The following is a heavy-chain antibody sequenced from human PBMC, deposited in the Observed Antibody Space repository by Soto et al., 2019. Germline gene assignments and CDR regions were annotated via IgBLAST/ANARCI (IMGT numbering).Heavy chain of an antibody. CDR1: GFTFSSYA. CDR3: AKVDSGRQGAYDFWSDHKKELFYYYYYGMDV. J-gene: IGHJ6*02. D-gene: IGHD3-3*01. V-gene: IGHV3-23*01. CDR2: ISGSGGST. Sequence: EVQLLESGGGLVQPGGSLRLSCAASGFTFSSYAMSWVRQAPGKGLEWVSAISGSGGSTYYADSVKGRFTISRDNSKNTLYLQMNSLRAEDTAVYYCAKVDSGRQGAYDFWSDHKKELFYYYYYGMDVWGQGTTVTVSS.